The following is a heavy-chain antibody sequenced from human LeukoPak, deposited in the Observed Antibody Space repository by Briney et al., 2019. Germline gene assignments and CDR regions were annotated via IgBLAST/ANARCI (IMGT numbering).Heavy chain of an antibody. J-gene: IGHJ2*01. CDR3: ARDHLGVVGATNWYFDL. D-gene: IGHD1-26*01. Sequence: PSETLSLTCTVSGDSISSSSYYWGWIRQPPGKGLEWIGSIYYSGSTYYNPSLKSRVTISVDTSKNQFSLKLSSVTAADTAVYYCARDHLGVVGATNWYFDLWGRGTLVTVSS. CDR1: GDSISSSSYY. CDR2: IYYSGST. V-gene: IGHV4-39*07.